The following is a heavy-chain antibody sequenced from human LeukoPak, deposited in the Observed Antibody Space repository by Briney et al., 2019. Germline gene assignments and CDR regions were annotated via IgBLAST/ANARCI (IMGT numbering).Heavy chain of an antibody. Sequence: APVKVSCKASGYTFTDYYIHWVRQAPGEEFEWMGWITHKSGATKFAQKFQGRVTLTRDTSIRTVYMELSNLISDDTATYYCVSWAGGNSDVASFDYWGQGTLVTVSS. CDR2: ITHKSGAT. V-gene: IGHV1-2*02. J-gene: IGHJ4*02. CDR1: GYTFTDYY. D-gene: IGHD2-21*01. CDR3: VSWAGGNSDVASFDY.